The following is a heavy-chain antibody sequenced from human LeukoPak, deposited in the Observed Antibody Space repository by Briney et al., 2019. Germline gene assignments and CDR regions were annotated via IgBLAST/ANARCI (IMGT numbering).Heavy chain of an antibody. J-gene: IGHJ4*02. CDR1: GFTFSSYA. CDR2: ISYDGSNK. V-gene: IGHV3-30-3*01. CDR3: AVDYGDY. Sequence: GGSLRLSCAASGFTFSSYAMHWVRQAPGKGLEWVAVISYDGSNKYYADSVKGRFTISRDSAKNSLYLQMNSLRAEDTALYYCAVDYGDYWGQGTLVTVSS.